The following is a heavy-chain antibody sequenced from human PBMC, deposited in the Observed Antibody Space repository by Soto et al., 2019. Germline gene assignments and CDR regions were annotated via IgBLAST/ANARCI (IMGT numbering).Heavy chain of an antibody. J-gene: IGHJ5*02. CDR3: AKETEYCTNGVCPGPNWFDP. CDR1: GFTFSSYA. D-gene: IGHD2-8*01. Sequence: QPGGSLRLSCAASGFTFSSYAMSWVRQAPGKGLEWVSAISGSGGSTYYADSVKGRFTISRDNSKNTLYLQMNSLRAEDTAVYYCAKETEYCTNGVCPGPNWFDPWGQGTLVTVSS. CDR2: ISGSGGST. V-gene: IGHV3-23*01.